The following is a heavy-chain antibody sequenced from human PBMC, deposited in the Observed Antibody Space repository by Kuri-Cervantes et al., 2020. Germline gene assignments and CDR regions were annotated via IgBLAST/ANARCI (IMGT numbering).Heavy chain of an antibody. Sequence: ASVKVSCKASGYTFTSYGISWVRQAPGQGLEWMGWISAYNGDTNYAQKLQGRVTMTRNTSISTAYMELSSLRSEDTAVYYCARGLDVWGKGTTVTVSS. CDR3: ARGLDV. CDR1: GYTFTSYG. J-gene: IGHJ6*04. CDR2: ISAYNGDT. V-gene: IGHV1-18*01.